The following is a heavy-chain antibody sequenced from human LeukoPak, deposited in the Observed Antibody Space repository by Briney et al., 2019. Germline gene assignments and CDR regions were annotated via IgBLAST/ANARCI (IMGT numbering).Heavy chain of an antibody. CDR3: ARDNSLYADDSSGFGAFDI. D-gene: IGHD3-22*01. Sequence: PSGTLSLTCAVSGYSISSGYYWGWIRQPPGKGLEWIGSIYHSGSTYYNPSLKSRVTISVDTSKNQFSLKLSSVTAADTAVYYCARDNSLYADDSSGFGAFDIWGQGAMVTVSS. CDR2: IYHSGST. V-gene: IGHV4-38-2*02. J-gene: IGHJ3*02. CDR1: GYSISSGYY.